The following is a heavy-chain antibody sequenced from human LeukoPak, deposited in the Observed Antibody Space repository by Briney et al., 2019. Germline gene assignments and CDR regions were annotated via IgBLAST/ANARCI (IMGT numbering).Heavy chain of an antibody. J-gene: IGHJ4*02. CDR2: IYHSGST. D-gene: IGHD3-22*01. Sequence: SETLSLTCAVSGGSITSDNWWTWVRQSPGKGLEWIGQIYHSGSTNYNPSLKNRVTISVDKSKNHFSLKLSSVTAADTAIYYCARDLVDSGGYYFDSWGQGTLVTVSS. V-gene: IGHV4-4*02. CDR1: GGSITSDNW. CDR3: ARDLVDSGGYYFDS.